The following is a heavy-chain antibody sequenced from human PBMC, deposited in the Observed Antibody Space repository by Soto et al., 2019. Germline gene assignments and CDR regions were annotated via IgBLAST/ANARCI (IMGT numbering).Heavy chain of an antibody. D-gene: IGHD4-17*01. CDR2: VYHSGSA. J-gene: IGHJ5*02. Sequence: SETLSLTCAVSGDSIDSRSWWTWVRQSPGKGLEWIGEVYHSGSANYNPSLKDRVTMSVDKSKNHFSLNLTSVTAADTAIYYCTRGDAPTVTTIKVFDPWGQGLLVTVSS. V-gene: IGHV4-4*02. CDR3: TRGDAPTVTTIKVFDP. CDR1: GDSIDSRSW.